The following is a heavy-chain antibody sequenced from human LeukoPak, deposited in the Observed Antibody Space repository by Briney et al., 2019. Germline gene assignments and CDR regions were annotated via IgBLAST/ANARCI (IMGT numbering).Heavy chain of an antibody. CDR3: ARAYSSSWYFNWFDP. CDR2: IYNSGST. V-gene: IGHV4-38-2*02. J-gene: IGHJ5*02. D-gene: IGHD6-13*01. CDR1: GYSISSGYF. Sequence: PSETLSLTCTVSGYSISSGYFWGWIRQPPGKGLEWIGTIYNSGSTYYNASLESRVTISVDTSKNQFSLKLSSVTAADTAVYYCARAYSSSWYFNWFDPWDQGTLVTVSS.